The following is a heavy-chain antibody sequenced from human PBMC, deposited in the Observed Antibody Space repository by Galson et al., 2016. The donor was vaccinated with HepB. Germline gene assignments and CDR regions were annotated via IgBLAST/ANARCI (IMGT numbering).Heavy chain of an antibody. CDR1: GGSISTSNYY. CDR3: AGLYPFDF. D-gene: IGHD2-2*01. V-gene: IGHV4-39*01. CDR2: LYYNGNA. J-gene: IGHJ4*02. Sequence: ETLFPTCTVSGGSISTSNYYWSWIRQSPGKGLEWIGSLYYNGNAYYNSSLKCRVTISLGTSDTHFSLKIPSMTASDTAVYYCAGLYPFDFWGQGALVIVSS.